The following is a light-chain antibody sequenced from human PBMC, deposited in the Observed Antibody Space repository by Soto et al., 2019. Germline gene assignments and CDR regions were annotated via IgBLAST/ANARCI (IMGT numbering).Light chain of an antibody. V-gene: IGKV3-20*01. CDR2: GAS. CDR1: QSVSSSY. J-gene: IGKJ1*01. Sequence: ESVLMQSVCALSLSPGERATLSCRASQSVSSSYLAWYQQKPGQAPRPLIYGASSRAIGIPDRFSGSGSGTDFTLTISRLEPEDFAVYYCQQYGSSPWTFGQGTKVDIK. CDR3: QQYGSSPWT.